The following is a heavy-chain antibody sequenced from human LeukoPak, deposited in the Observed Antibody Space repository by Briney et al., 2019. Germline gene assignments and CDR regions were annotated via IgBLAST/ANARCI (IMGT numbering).Heavy chain of an antibody. CDR3: ARDYYGSGTYSHPGDY. Sequence: ASVKDSCKASGYTLTNYALHCVRQAPGQRLEWMGWINPGNDKTKYSQKFQGRVTITRDTSASTAYMELSSLRAEDTAVYYCARDYYGSGTYSHPGDYWGQGTLVTVSS. CDR1: GYTLTNYA. J-gene: IGHJ4*02. CDR2: INPGNDKT. D-gene: IGHD3-10*01. V-gene: IGHV1-3*01.